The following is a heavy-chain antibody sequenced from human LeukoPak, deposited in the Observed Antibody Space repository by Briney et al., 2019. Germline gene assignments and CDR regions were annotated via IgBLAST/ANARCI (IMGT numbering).Heavy chain of an antibody. D-gene: IGHD4-23*01. CDR2: ISTYNGNT. CDR3: ARDFPTTVVSYAEDFQH. J-gene: IGHJ1*01. Sequence: GASVKVSCKASGYTFSSYGISWVRQAPGQGLEWMGWISTYNGNTNYAQNFQGRVTMTTDTSTSTAYMELRSLRSDDTAVYYCARDFPTTVVSYAEDFQHWGQGTLVTVSS. CDR1: GYTFSSYG. V-gene: IGHV1-18*01.